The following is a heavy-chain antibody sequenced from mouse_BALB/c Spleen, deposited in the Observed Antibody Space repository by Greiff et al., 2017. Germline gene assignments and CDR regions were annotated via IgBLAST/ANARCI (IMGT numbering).Heavy chain of an antibody. CDR3: AREKMGGNAMDY. CDR2: ISSGGST. Sequence: DVKLVESGGGLVKPGGSLKLSCAASGFTFSSYAMSWVRQTPEKRLEWVASISSGGSTYYPDSVKGRFTISRDNARNILYLQMSSLRSEDTAMYYCAREKMGGNAMDYWGQGTSVTVSS. V-gene: IGHV5-6-5*01. D-gene: IGHD2-3*01. J-gene: IGHJ4*01. CDR1: GFTFSSYA.